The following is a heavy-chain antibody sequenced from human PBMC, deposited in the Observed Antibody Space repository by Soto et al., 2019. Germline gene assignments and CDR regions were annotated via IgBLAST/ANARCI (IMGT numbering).Heavy chain of an antibody. D-gene: IGHD3-9*01. CDR1: GGSISSYY. CDR2: IYYSGST. CDR3: ARVDRYFDWLLFGY. J-gene: IGHJ4*02. V-gene: IGHV4-59*01. Sequence: SETLSLTCTVSGGSISSYYWSWIRQPPGKGLEWIGYIYYSGSTNYNPSLKSRVTISVDTSKNQFSLKLSSVTAADTAVYYCARVDRYFDWLLFGYWGQGTLVTVSS.